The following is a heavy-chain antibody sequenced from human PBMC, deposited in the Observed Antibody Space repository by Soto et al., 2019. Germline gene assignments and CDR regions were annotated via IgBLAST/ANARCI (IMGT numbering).Heavy chain of an antibody. V-gene: IGHV3-43*01. J-gene: IGHJ4*02. D-gene: IGHD2-15*01. CDR1: GFTFEDYT. CDR3: AKDGIAWH. CDR2: ITWDGINI. Sequence: GGSMGLSCTASGFTFEDYTMHWVRQAPGKGLEWVSLITWDGINIEYADSVRGRFTISRDNSKNSLYLQMNGLRHEDTAFYYCAKDGIAWHWGQGTLVTVS.